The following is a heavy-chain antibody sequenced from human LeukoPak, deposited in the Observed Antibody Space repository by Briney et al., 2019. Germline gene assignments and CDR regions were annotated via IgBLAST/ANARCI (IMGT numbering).Heavy chain of an antibody. D-gene: IGHD1-14*01. Sequence: GGSLRLSCAASGFTFSRYGMSWVRQAPGKGLEWVSSIGGGGGSTYYADSVKGRFTISRDNSENTLFLRMNSLRAEDTAVYYCAKATGYLLWGQGTLVIVSS. CDR3: AKATGYLL. V-gene: IGHV3-23*01. J-gene: IGHJ4*02. CDR2: IGGGGGST. CDR1: GFTFSRYG.